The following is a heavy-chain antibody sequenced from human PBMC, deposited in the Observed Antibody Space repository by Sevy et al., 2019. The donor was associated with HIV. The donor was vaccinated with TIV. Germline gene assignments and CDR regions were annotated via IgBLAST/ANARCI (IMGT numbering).Heavy chain of an antibody. V-gene: IGHV3-23*01. J-gene: IGHJ3*02. D-gene: IGHD4-17*01. Sequence: GGSLRLSYAVSGFTFRSYAMSWVRQAPGKGLEWVSSISGPGALTYYAESVKGRFTISRDNSKNTLFLQMNSLGAEDTALYYCAKGDEPAADYADYVPNAFDIWGQGTMVTVSS. CDR1: GFTFRSYA. CDR3: AKGDEPAADYADYVPNAFDI. CDR2: ISGPGALT.